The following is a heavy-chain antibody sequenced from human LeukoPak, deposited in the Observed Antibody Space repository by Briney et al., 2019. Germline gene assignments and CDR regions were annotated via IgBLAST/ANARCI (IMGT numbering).Heavy chain of an antibody. Sequence: SETLSLTCAVYGGSFSGYYWSWIRQPPGKGLEWIGEINHSGSTNYNPSLKSRVTISVDTSKNQFSLKLSSVTAADTVVYYCARGVGSIAARPLDYWGQGTLVTVSS. CDR2: INHSGST. CDR1: GGSFSGYY. D-gene: IGHD6-6*01. CDR3: ARGVGSIAARPLDY. V-gene: IGHV4-34*01. J-gene: IGHJ4*02.